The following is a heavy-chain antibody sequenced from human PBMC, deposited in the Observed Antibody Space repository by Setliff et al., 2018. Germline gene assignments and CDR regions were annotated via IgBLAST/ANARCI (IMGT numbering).Heavy chain of an antibody. J-gene: IGHJ5*02. V-gene: IGHV4-39*07. Sequence: SETLSLTCNVSGGSMRSISYYWGWVRQPPGKGLEWIGEINHSGSTNYNPSLKSRVTVIVDTSKNQFSLRLTSVTAADTAVYYCARGGGGYHAASWGQGTLVTVSS. CDR3: ARGGGGYHAAS. D-gene: IGHD2-2*01. CDR1: GGSMRSISYY. CDR2: INHSGST.